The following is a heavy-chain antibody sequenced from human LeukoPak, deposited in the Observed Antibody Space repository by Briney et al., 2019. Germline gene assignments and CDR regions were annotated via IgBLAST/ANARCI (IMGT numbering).Heavy chain of an antibody. CDR2: INQDGGDK. CDR3: ARAQLLRLENFLDY. D-gene: IGHD1-26*01. J-gene: IGHJ4*02. CDR1: GFTFSNYW. Sequence: GGSLRLSCSTSGFTFSNYWMAWVRQAPGKGLEWEAQINQDGGDKNYVDSVKGRFTISRDNAKNSLYLQMNSLRAEDTAVYYCARAQLLRLENFLDYWGQGTLVTVSS. V-gene: IGHV3-7*01.